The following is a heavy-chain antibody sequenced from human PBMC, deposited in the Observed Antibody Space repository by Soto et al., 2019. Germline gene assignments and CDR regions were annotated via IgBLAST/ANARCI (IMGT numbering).Heavy chain of an antibody. V-gene: IGHV3-72*01. CDR3: AKDSHWGIISPTHDH. J-gene: IGHJ4*02. D-gene: IGHD3-16*01. Sequence: GGSLRLSCAASGFTFSDHFLDWVRQTPGKGLEWVGRSRSKVDNYVTEYAASVEGRFTISRDDSKNTLLLQMNSLRVEDTAIYYCAKDSHWGIISPTHDHWGQGTQVTVSS. CDR2: SRSKVDNYVT. CDR1: GFTFSDHF.